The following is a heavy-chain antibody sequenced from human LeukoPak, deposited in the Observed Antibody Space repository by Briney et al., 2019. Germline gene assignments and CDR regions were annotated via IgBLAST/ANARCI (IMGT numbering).Heavy chain of an antibody. CDR2: ISGSSSRT. J-gene: IGHJ4*02. V-gene: IGHV3-23*01. CDR3: AKDPYYDFWSAPPPDY. CDR1: GFTFRSFA. Sequence: PGGSLRLSCAASGFTFRSFAMSWVRQAPGKGLEWVSAISGSSSRTYYADSVKGRFTISRDNSKNTLYLQMNSLRAEDTAVYYCAKDPYYDFWSAPPPDYWGQGTLVTVSS. D-gene: IGHD3-3*01.